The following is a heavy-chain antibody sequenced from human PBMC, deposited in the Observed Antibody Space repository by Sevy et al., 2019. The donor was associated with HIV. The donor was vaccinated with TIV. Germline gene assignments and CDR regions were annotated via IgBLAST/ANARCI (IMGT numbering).Heavy chain of an antibody. CDR2: ISSSGSYI. Sequence: GGSLRLSCAVSGFNFSNYSMDWVRQAPGKGLEWVSSISSSGSYIYYSDSLKGRITISRDNAKNSGYLQMNSLRAEDTAVYYCASQFDYWGQGTLVTVSS. CDR1: GFNFSNYS. CDR3: ASQFDY. V-gene: IGHV3-21*01. J-gene: IGHJ4*02.